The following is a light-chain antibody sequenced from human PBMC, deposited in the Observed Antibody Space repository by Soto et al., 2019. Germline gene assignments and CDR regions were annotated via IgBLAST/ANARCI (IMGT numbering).Light chain of an antibody. J-gene: IGKJ1*01. CDR1: QSISSW. Sequence: DIPMTQSPSTLSASVGDRVTITCRASQSISSWLAWYQQKPGKAPKFLIYDASSLESGVPSRFSGSGSGTEFTLTISSLQPDDIATYYCQQYNSYPTFGQGTKVEIK. CDR3: QQYNSYPT. V-gene: IGKV1-5*01. CDR2: DAS.